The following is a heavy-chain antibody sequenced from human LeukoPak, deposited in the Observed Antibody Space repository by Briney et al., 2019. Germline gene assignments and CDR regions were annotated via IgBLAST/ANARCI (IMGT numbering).Heavy chain of an antibody. Sequence: SETLSLTCTVSGGSISSYYWSWIRQPPGKGQEWIGYIYYSGSTNYNPSLKSRVTISVDTSKNQFSLTLSSVTAADTAVYYCARLSPGAARDFDYWGQGTLVTVSS. D-gene: IGHD6-6*01. CDR1: GGSISSYY. CDR2: IYYSGST. J-gene: IGHJ4*02. V-gene: IGHV4-59*01. CDR3: ARLSPGAARDFDY.